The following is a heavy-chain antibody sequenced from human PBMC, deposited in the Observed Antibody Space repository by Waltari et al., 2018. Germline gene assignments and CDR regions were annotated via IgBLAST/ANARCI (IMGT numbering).Heavy chain of an antibody. CDR1: GDSISSTDW. CDR3: ARDRGRGIYLDT. Sequence: QLQLQESGPGLVKPSGTLSLRCTVPGDSISSTDWWSWVRQSPQKGLEWIGQVQYTGRSNYNPSFASRVTVSIDTSNNQFTLKLTSATAADTAMYYCARDRGRGIYLDTWGPGMQVTVSP. J-gene: IGHJ5*02. V-gene: IGHV4-4*02. CDR2: VQYTGRS. D-gene: IGHD2-15*01.